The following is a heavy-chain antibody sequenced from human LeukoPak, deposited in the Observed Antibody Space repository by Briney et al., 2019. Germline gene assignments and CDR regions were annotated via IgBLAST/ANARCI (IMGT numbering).Heavy chain of an antibody. V-gene: IGHV1-2*02. CDR3: ARDDCSGGGCYSIDY. D-gene: IGHD2-15*01. Sequence: ASVKVSCKASGYTFTSYDINWVRQAPGQGLEWMGWINPNTGGTKYAQKFQGRVTMTRDTSISTAYMELSRLTSDDTAMYYCARDDCSGGGCYSIDYWGQGTLVTVSS. CDR2: INPNTGGT. J-gene: IGHJ4*02. CDR1: GYTFTSYD.